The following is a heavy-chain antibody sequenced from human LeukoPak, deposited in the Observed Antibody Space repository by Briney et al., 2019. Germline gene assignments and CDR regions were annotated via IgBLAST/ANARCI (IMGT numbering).Heavy chain of an antibody. CDR2: IHPGDSDT. D-gene: IGHD6-13*01. Sequence: GESLKISFKGSGYFFTSYWIGWVRQMPGKGLEWMGVIHPGDSDTRYSPPFQGQVTISADKSISTAYLQWNSLKASDTAMYYCARRIAGGGVDYWGQGTLVTVSS. J-gene: IGHJ4*02. CDR1: GYFFTSYW. CDR3: ARRIAGGGVDY. V-gene: IGHV5-51*01.